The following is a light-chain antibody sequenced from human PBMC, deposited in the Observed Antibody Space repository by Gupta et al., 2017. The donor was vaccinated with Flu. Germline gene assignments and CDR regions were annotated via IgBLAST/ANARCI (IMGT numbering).Light chain of an antibody. CDR3: QQDNSCPCT. Sequence: VMTQSPATLSVSPGERATLSCRASQSVSSCLAWYQQKPGQAPRLLVLGASTRATGIPARFSGSGSGTDFTLTINSLQSEDFAVYYCQQDNSCPCTFGQGTKLEIK. V-gene: IGKV3-15*01. CDR2: GAS. CDR1: QSVSSC. J-gene: IGKJ1*01.